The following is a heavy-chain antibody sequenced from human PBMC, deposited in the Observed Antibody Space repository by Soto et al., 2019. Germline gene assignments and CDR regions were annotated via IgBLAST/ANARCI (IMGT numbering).Heavy chain of an antibody. CDR1: GFTFSSYS. Sequence: GGSLRLSCAASGFTFSSYSMNWVRQAPGKGLEWVSSISSSSSYIYYADSVKGRFTISRDNAKNSLYLQMNSLRAEDTAVYYCARDWAEYNWKLGESYYYGMDVWGQGTTVTVSS. J-gene: IGHJ6*02. CDR2: ISSSSSYI. CDR3: ARDWAEYNWKLGESYYYGMDV. D-gene: IGHD1-20*01. V-gene: IGHV3-21*01.